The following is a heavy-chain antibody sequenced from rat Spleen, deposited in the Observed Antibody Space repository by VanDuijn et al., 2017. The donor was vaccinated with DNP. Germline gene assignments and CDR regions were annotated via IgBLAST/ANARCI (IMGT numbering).Heavy chain of an antibody. CDR3: SRTAYNAMGA. CDR2: INKDSSTI. J-gene: IGHJ4*01. CDR1: GFNFNVYW. V-gene: IGHV4-2*01. Sequence: EVKLVESGGGLVQPGRSLKLSCAASGFNFNVYWMGWVRQAPGKGLEWIGEINKDSSTINSIPSLKEKFTISRDNAQNTLYLQMSKLGSEDTAIDYCSRTAYNAMGAWGQGTSVTVSS. D-gene: IGHD1-2*01.